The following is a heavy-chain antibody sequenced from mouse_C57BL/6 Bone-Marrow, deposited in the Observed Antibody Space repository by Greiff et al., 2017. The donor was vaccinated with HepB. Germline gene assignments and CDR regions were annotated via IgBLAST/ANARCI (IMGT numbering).Heavy chain of an antibody. D-gene: IGHD2-5*01. J-gene: IGHJ3*01. Sequence: DVQLQESGPELVKPGASVKISCKASGYSFTGYYMNWVKQSPEKSLEWIGEINPSTGGTTYNQKFKAKATLTVDKSSSTAYMQLKSLTSEDSAVDYCASLYSNYWFAYWGQGTLVTVSA. CDR3: ASLYSNYWFAY. CDR1: GYSFTGYY. CDR2: INPSTGGT. V-gene: IGHV1-42*01.